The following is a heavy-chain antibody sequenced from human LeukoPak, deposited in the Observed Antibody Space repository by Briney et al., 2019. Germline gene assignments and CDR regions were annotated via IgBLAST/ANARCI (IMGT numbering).Heavy chain of an antibody. CDR3: ARGQSGYDFGFDY. Sequence: QPGRSLRLSCAASGFTFSSYGMHWVRQAPGKGLEWVAVIWYDGSNKYYADSVKGRFTISRDNSENTLYLQMNSLRAEDTAVYYCARGQSGYDFGFDYWGQGTLVTVSS. CDR2: IWYDGSNK. D-gene: IGHD5-12*01. J-gene: IGHJ4*02. CDR1: GFTFSSYG. V-gene: IGHV3-33*01.